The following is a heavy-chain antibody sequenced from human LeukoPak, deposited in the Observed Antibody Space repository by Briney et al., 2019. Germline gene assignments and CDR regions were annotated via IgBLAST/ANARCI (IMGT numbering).Heavy chain of an antibody. Sequence: GGSLRLSCAASGFTFSSYEMNWVRQAPGKGLEWVGRIKSKTAGGATDYAAPVKGRFTISRDDSKNTLYVQMNSLRAEDTAFYYCTTERLAKWAFDIWGQGTMVTVSS. CDR1: GFTFSSYE. CDR3: TTERLAKWAFDI. CDR2: IKSKTAGGAT. D-gene: IGHD2-8*01. J-gene: IGHJ3*02. V-gene: IGHV3-15*05.